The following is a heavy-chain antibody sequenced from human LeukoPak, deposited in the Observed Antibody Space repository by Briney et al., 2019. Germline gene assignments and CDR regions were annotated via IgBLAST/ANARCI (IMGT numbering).Heavy chain of an antibody. CDR1: GYTFSNDW. CDR3: ARDRGYSTFDY. CDR2: IEQDGGEK. Sequence: GGSLRLSCAASGYTFSNDWMSWVRQAPGKGLGWVANIEQDGGEKNYVDSVKGRFTISRDNARNSLYLQMNSLRAEDTAVYYCARDRGYSTFDYWGQGTLVTVSS. J-gene: IGHJ4*02. D-gene: IGHD4-23*01. V-gene: IGHV3-7*01.